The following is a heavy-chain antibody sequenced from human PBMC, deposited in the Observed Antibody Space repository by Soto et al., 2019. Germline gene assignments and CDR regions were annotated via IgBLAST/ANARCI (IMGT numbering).Heavy chain of an antibody. D-gene: IGHD5-18*01. V-gene: IGHV5-10-1*01. CDR3: AREGYSFGRNNYGMDV. Sequence: PGESLKISCQGSGDRFTTYRITWVRQMPGKGLEWMGRIDPFDSQTKYSPSFQGHVTISADKSINTAYLQWRSLKASDTAMYYCAREGYSFGRNNYGMDVWGQGTTVTVSS. CDR1: GDRFTTYR. J-gene: IGHJ6*02. CDR2: IDPFDSQT.